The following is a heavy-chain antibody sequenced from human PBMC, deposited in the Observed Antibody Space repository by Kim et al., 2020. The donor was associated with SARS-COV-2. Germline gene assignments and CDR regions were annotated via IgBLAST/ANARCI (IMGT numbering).Heavy chain of an antibody. CDR3: ARRLGAPGFWYFDL. J-gene: IGHJ2*01. CDR1: GGSLSGHY. V-gene: IGHV4-34*01. D-gene: IGHD5-12*01. CDR2: VGHDGTT. Sequence: SETLSLTCGVYGGSLSGHYWSWIRLPPGKGLEWVGEVGHDGTTNYNPSLVSRVTLSLDTSKNQVSLKLTSVTAADTAVYYCARRLGAPGFWYFDLWGRG.